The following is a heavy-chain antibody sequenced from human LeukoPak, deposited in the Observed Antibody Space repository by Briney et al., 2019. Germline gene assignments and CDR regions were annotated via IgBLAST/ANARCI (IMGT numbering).Heavy chain of an antibody. CDR2: INHSGST. D-gene: IGHD3-10*01. J-gene: IGHJ5*02. CDR3: ARVHYYYGSGTKYNWFDP. V-gene: IGHV4-34*01. Sequence: KSSETLSLTCAVYGGSFSGYYWSWIRQPPGKGLEWIGEINHSGSTNYNPSLKSRVTISVDTSKNQFSLKLSSVTAADTAVYYCARVHYYYGSGTKYNWFDPWGQGTLVTVSS. CDR1: GGSFSGYY.